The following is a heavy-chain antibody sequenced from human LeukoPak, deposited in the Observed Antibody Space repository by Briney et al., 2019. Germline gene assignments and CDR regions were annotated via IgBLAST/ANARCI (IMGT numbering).Heavy chain of an antibody. CDR3: AKATHFDI. CDR1: GFTFSNYA. V-gene: IGHV3-23*01. CDR2: ISAIAGRT. Sequence: GGSLRLSCAASGFTFSNYAMNWVRQAPGKGLEWVSAISAIAGRTYYADSVKGRFTISRDNSKNTLYLQMNSLRAEETAVYYCAKATHFDIWGQGTMVTVSS. J-gene: IGHJ3*02.